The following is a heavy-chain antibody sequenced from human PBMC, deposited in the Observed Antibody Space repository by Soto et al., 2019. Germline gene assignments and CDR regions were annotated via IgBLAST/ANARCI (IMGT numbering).Heavy chain of an antibody. J-gene: IGHJ4*02. V-gene: IGHV3-73*01. CDR1: GFTFSGSA. CDR3: TILIVATGAFDY. Sequence: GGSLRLSCAASGFTFSGSAMHWVRQASGKGLEWVGRIRSKANSYATAYAASVKGRFTISRDDSKNTAYLQMNSLKTEDTAVYYCTILIVATGAFDYWGQGTLVTVSS. CDR2: IRSKANSYAT. D-gene: IGHD5-12*01.